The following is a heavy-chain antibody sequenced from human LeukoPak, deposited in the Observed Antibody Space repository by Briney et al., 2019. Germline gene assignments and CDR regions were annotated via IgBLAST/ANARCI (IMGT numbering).Heavy chain of an antibody. J-gene: IGHJ4*02. CDR1: GFIFRNYA. V-gene: IGHV3-23*01. D-gene: IGHD3-9*01. Sequence: AGGSLRLSCAASGFIFRNYAMSWVRQAPGKGLEWVSAITGSGDTTYYADSVKGRFAISRDNSKNALYVEMNTLRAEDTAVYYCVKWGDYDILTGYYVPDFWGQGTLVTVSS. CDR2: ITGSGDTT. CDR3: VKWGDYDILTGYYVPDF.